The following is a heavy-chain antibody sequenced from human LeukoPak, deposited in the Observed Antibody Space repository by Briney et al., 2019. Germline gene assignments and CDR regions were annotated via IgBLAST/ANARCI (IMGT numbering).Heavy chain of an antibody. V-gene: IGHV4-61*02. CDR3: ARGPYSYDSSGAFDI. D-gene: IGHD3-22*01. CDR1: GDSISSGDYC. Sequence: SETLSLTCTVSGDSISSGDYCWSWVRQPAGKGLGWHGRISRSGSTNNNPSLKSRVTISVDTSKNQFSLKLSSVTAADTAVYFCARGPYSYDSSGAFDIWGQGTMVTVSS. CDR2: ISRSGST. J-gene: IGHJ3*02.